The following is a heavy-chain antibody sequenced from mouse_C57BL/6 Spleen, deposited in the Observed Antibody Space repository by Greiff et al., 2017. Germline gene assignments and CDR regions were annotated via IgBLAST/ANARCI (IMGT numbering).Heavy chain of an antibody. CDR3: ARNYGSSSWFAY. Sequence: QVQLQQSGPELVKPGASVKISCKASGYAFSSSWMNWVKQRPGKGLEWIGRIYPGDGDTNYNGKFKGKATLTADKSSSTAYMQRSSLTSEDSAVYFCARNYGSSSWFAYWGQGTLVTVSA. CDR2: IYPGDGDT. V-gene: IGHV1-82*01. D-gene: IGHD1-1*01. CDR1: GYAFSSSW. J-gene: IGHJ3*01.